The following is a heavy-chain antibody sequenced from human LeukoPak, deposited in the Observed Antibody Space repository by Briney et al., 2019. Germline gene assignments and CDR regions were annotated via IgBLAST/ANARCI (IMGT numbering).Heavy chain of an antibody. J-gene: IGHJ4*02. CDR3: ARLLQVPLGYSYGRAY. CDR2: INHSGST. D-gene: IGHD5-18*01. V-gene: IGHV4-34*01. CDR1: GGSFSGYY. Sequence: SETLSLTCAVYGGSFSGYYWSWIRQPPGKGLEWIGEINHSGSTNYNPSLKSRVTISVDTSKNQFSLKLSSVTAADTAVYYCARLLQVPLGYSYGRAYWGQGTLVTVSS.